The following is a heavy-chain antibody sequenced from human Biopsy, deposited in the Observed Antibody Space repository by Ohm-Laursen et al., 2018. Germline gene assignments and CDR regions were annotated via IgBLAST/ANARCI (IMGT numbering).Heavy chain of an antibody. Sequence: SETLSLPCTVSGDSLARYYWTWIRQSPGKGLEWIAYISYSGRPNYNPSLKGRVVISVDRSRNQFFLKLTSATAADTAIYYCARVDRYNVDQDIMDAWGRGTTVTVSS. J-gene: IGHJ6*02. CDR2: ISYSGRP. CDR3: ARVDRYNVDQDIMDA. D-gene: IGHD2-15*01. CDR1: GDSLARYY. V-gene: IGHV4-59*01.